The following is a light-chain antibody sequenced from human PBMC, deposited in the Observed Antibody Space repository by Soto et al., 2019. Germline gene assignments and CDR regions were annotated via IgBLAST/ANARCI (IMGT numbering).Light chain of an antibody. CDR2: DNN. Sequence: QSVLTQPPSVSAAPGQKVTISCSGSSSNIGNNYVSWYQQLPGTAPKLLIYDNNKRPSGIPDRFSGYKSGTSATLGITGLQTGDEADYYCGTWDSRLSAIFGTGPKVTVL. J-gene: IGLJ1*01. CDR1: SSNIGNNY. V-gene: IGLV1-51*01. CDR3: GTWDSRLSAI.